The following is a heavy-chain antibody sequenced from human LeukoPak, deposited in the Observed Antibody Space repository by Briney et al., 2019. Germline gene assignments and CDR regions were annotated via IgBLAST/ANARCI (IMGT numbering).Heavy chain of an antibody. V-gene: IGHV4-39*01. D-gene: IGHD1-26*01. Sequence: SETLSLTCTVSGGSISSSSYYWGWIRQPPGKGLEWIGSIYYSGSTYYNPSLKSRVTISVDTSKNQFSLKLSSVTAADTAVYYYARATDSGDYWGQGTLVTVSS. CDR1: GGSISSSSYY. J-gene: IGHJ4*02. CDR2: IYYSGST. CDR3: ARATDSGDY.